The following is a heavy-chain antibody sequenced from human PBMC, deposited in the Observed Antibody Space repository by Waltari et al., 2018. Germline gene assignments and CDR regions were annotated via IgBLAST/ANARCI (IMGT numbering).Heavy chain of an antibody. CDR1: EYTFTSSY. Sequence: QVQLVQSGAEVKKPGASVKISCKTSEYTFTSSYIHWVRQATGQGLEWMGIINPSGGSTIYAQKFQSRVTMTRDTSTSTVYMELSSLRSEDTAVYYCALDTGALWMDVWGQGTTVTVSS. CDR3: ALDTGALWMDV. J-gene: IGHJ6*02. D-gene: IGHD2-21*01. V-gene: IGHV1-46*01. CDR2: INPSGGST.